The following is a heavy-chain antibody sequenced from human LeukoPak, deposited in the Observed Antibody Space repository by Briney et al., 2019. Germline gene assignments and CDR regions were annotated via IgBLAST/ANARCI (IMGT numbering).Heavy chain of an antibody. J-gene: IGHJ6*03. CDR3: ARDFSPRGVASAGMLPLRNYYNFYMDV. CDR1: GYTFNRFY. CDR2: INPSCSST. D-gene: IGHD6-13*01. V-gene: IGHV1-46*02. Sequence: GASVKVSCKAAGYTFNRFYLHWVRQAPGEGLEWLGLINPSCSSTTYAEKFQGRVSMTRDIATSTVHVELSSLRSEDTGIYYCARDFSPRGVASAGMLPLRNYYNFYMDVWGRGTTVTVSS.